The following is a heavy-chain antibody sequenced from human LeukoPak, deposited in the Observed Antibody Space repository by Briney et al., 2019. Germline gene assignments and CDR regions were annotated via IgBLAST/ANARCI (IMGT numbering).Heavy chain of an antibody. V-gene: IGHV3-7*01. CDR2: IKQDGSQR. Sequence: GGSLRLSCAASGFTFSDYWMTWVRQAPGKGPEWVANIKQDGSQRYYVDSVRGRFTISRDNAKNSLFLQMNGLRAEDTAVYYCARRGGSSSRRSPIDYWGQGTLDTVSS. CDR1: GFTFSDYW. D-gene: IGHD6-6*01. CDR3: ARRGGSSSRRSPIDY. J-gene: IGHJ4*02.